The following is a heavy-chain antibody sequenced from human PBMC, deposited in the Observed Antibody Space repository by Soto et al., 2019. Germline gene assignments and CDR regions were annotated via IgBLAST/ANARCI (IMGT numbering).Heavy chain of an antibody. V-gene: IGHV1-58*01. D-gene: IGHD1-26*01. J-gene: IGHJ4*02. CDR3: ATANNTSPFDY. CDR1: GFTLADSA. CDR2: IIVDSGNT. Sequence: ASVKVSCKASGFTLADSAVQWVRQARGQSLEWIGRIIVDSGNTKSAEKFTERVSMSWDMSTSTAFMELRSLSSDDTAVYYCATANNTSPFDYWGLGTLVTVSS.